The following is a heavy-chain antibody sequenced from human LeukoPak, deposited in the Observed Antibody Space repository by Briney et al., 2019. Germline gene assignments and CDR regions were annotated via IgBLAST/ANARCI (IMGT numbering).Heavy chain of an antibody. D-gene: IGHD3-10*01. V-gene: IGHV3-30*02. J-gene: IGHJ6*03. CDR3: AKLKWFGDNYYYYYMDV. Sequence: GGSLRLSCAASGFTFSSYGMHWVRQAPGEGLEWVAFIRYDGSNKYYADSVKGRFTISRDNSKNTLYLQMNSLRAEDTAVYYCAKLKWFGDNYYYYYMDVWGKGTTVTISS. CDR2: IRYDGSNK. CDR1: GFTFSSYG.